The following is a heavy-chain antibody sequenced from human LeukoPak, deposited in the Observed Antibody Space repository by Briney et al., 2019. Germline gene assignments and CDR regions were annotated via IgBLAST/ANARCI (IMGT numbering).Heavy chain of an antibody. CDR1: GGSISSGSYY. V-gene: IGHV4-61*02. J-gene: IGHJ4*01. CDR3: ARDLYYGSGSQFDY. CDR2: IYTSGST. D-gene: IGHD3-10*01. Sequence: SETLSLTCTVSGGSISSGSYYWSWIRRPAGKGLEWIGRIYTSGSTNYNPSLKSRVTISVDTSKNQFSLKLSSVTAADTTVYYCARDLYYGSGSQFDYWGRGTLVTVTS.